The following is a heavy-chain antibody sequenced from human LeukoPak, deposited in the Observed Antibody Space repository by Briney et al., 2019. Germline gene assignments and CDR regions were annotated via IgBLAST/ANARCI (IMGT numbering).Heavy chain of an antibody. CDR3: AKWGDYDVLTGYYVSDF. V-gene: IGHV3-23*01. CDR1: RCIFSNYA. J-gene: IGHJ4*02. Sequence: PGGSLRLSCAASRCIFSNYAMYWVRQAPGKGLEWVSAISGRRDNTYYADSVKGRFTLSRDSSKNTLYMQMNSLRADDTAVYYCAKWGDYDVLTGYYVSDFWGQGTLVTVSS. D-gene: IGHD3-9*01. CDR2: ISGRRDNT.